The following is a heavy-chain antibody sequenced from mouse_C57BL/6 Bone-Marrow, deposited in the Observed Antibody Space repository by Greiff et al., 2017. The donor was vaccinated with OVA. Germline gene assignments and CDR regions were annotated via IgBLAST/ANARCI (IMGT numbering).Heavy chain of an antibody. CDR2: IYPGDGDT. Sequence: VQLQQSGAELVKPGASVKISCKASGYAFSSYWMNWVKQRPGKGLEWIGQIYPGDGDTNYNGKFKGKATLTADKSSSTAYRQLSSLASEDSAVYFCARDYYGTGFDYWGQGTTLTVSS. D-gene: IGHD1-1*01. V-gene: IGHV1-80*01. CDR1: GYAFSSYW. CDR3: ARDYYGTGFDY. J-gene: IGHJ2*01.